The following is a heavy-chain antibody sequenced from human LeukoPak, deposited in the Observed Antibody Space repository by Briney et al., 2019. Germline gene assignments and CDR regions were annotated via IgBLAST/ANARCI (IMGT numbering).Heavy chain of an antibody. CDR2: IYYSGST. J-gene: IGHJ5*02. D-gene: IGHD4-17*01. CDR3: AKYDYGDLYNWFDP. CDR1: GGSISSYY. V-gene: IGHV4-59*01. Sequence: PSETLSLTCTVSGGSISSYYWSWIRQPPGEGLEWIGYIYYSGSTNYNPSLKSRVTISVDTSKNQFSLKLSSVTAADTAVYYCAKYDYGDLYNWFDPWGQGTLVTVSS.